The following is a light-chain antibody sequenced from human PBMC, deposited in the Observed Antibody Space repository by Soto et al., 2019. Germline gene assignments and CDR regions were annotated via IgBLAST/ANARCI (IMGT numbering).Light chain of an antibody. V-gene: IGKV3-15*01. Sequence: EIVMTQSQATLSVSPGERATLSCRASQSVSSNLAWYQQKPGQAPRLLIYGASTRATGIPARFSGSGSGTEFTLTISSLQSEDFAVYYCLQYNNWPPAWTFGQGTKVEIE. J-gene: IGKJ1*01. CDR1: QSVSSN. CDR3: LQYNNWPPAWT. CDR2: GAS.